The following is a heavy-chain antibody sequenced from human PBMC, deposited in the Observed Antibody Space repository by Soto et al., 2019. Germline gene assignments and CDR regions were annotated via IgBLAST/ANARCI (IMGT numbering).Heavy chain of an antibody. D-gene: IGHD3-10*01. CDR2: IKSKTDGGTT. J-gene: IGHJ6*02. Sequence: LRLSCAASGFTFSNAWMSWVRQAPGKGLEWVGRIKSKTDGGTTDYAAPVKGRFTISRDDSKNTLYLQMNSLKTEDTAVYYCTTGTGEPRDYYYYYGMDVWGQGTTVTVSS. CDR3: TTGTGEPRDYYYYYGMDV. CDR1: GFTFSNAW. V-gene: IGHV3-15*01.